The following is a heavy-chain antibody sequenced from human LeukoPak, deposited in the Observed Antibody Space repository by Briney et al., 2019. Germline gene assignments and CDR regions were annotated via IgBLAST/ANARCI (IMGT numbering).Heavy chain of an antibody. CDR3: ARDSGTGDFDY. CDR2: IATAGDT. D-gene: IGHD7-27*01. J-gene: IGHJ4*02. CDR1: GFTFSSYD. V-gene: IGHV3-13*01. Sequence: GGSLRLSCAASGFTFSSYDMHWVRQATGKGLEWVSGIATAGDTYYPGSVKGRFTISRENAENSLYLQMNSLRAGDTAVYYCARDSGTGDFDYWGQGTLVTVSS.